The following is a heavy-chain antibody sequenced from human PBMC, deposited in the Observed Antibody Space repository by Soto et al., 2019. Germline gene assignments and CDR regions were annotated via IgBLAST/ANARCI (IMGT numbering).Heavy chain of an antibody. CDR3: AKDRTAARDFDY. V-gene: IGHV3-30*18. D-gene: IGHD6-6*01. CDR2: ISYDRSNK. CDR1: GFTFSSYG. J-gene: IGHJ4*02. Sequence: PGGSLSLSCAASGFTFSSYGMRWVRQAPGKGLEWVAVISYDRSNKYYADSVKGRFTISRDNSKNTLYLQMNSLRAEDTAVYYCAKDRTAARDFDYWGQGTLVTVSS.